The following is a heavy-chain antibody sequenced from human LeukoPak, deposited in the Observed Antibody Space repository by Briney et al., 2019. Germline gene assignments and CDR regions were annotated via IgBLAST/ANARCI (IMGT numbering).Heavy chain of an antibody. D-gene: IGHD5-18*01. CDR3: AKDSHSYNAMDV. CDR2: ISYDGSNK. J-gene: IGHJ6*02. V-gene: IGHV3-30*18. Sequence: QPGGSLRLSCAASGFTFSSYGMHWVRQAPGKGLEWVAVISYDGSNKYYADSVKGRFTISRDNSKNTLYLQMNSPRAEDTAVYYCAKDSHSYNAMDVWGQGTTVTVSS. CDR1: GFTFSSYG.